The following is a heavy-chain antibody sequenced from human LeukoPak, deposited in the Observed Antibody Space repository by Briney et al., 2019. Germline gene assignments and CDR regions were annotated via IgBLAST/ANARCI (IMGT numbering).Heavy chain of an antibody. D-gene: IGHD5-24*01. Sequence: QPGGSLRLSCAASGFTFSSYWMSWVRQAPGKGLEWVANIKQDGSEKYYVDSVKGRFTISRDNAKNTLYLQMNSLRAEDTAVYYCARGTWATLYYYYMDVWGKGTTVTVSS. J-gene: IGHJ6*03. CDR2: IKQDGSEK. V-gene: IGHV3-7*01. CDR3: ARGTWATLYYYYMDV. CDR1: GFTFSSYW.